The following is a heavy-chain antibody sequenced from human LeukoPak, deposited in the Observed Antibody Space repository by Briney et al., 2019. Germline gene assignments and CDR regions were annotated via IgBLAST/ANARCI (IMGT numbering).Heavy chain of an antibody. CDR2: IIPIFGTA. V-gene: IGHV1-69*05. Sequence: SEKVSCKASGGTFISYAISWGRQAPGQGLEWRGRIIPIFGTANYAQKFQGRVTITTDESTSTAYTERSSLRSEDTAVYYCARWLQFGAEGWFDPWGQGTLVTVSS. CDR3: ARWLQFGAEGWFDP. J-gene: IGHJ5*02. D-gene: IGHD5-24*01. CDR1: GGTFISYA.